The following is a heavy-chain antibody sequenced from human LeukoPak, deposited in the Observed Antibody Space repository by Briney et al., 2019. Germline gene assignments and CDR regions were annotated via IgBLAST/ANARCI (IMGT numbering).Heavy chain of an antibody. CDR1: GGSISSSSYY. CDR2: IYYSGST. Sequence: SETLSLTCTVSGGSISSSSYYWGWIRQPPGKGLEWIGSIYYSGSTYYNPSLKSRVTISVDTSKNQFSLKLSSVTAADTAVYYCARGGGGWYMDVWGKGPTVTVSS. V-gene: IGHV4-39*01. D-gene: IGHD2-15*01. CDR3: ARGGGGWYMDV. J-gene: IGHJ6*03.